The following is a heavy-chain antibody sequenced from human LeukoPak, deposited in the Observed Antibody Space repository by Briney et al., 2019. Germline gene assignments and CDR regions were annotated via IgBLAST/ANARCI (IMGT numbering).Heavy chain of an antibody. D-gene: IGHD1-7*01. CDR1: GGSISSYY. CDR3: ARDIGWNYDYFDY. Sequence: SETLSLTCTVSGGSISSYYWSWIRQPPGKGLEWIGYIYYSGSTNYNPSLKSRVTMSVDTSKNQFSLKLSSVTAADTAVYYCARDIGWNYDYFDYWGQGTLVTVSS. J-gene: IGHJ4*02. CDR2: IYYSGST. V-gene: IGHV4-59*12.